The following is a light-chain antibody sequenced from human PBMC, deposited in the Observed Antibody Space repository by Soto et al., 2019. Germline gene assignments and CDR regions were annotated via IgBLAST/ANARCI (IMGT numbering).Light chain of an antibody. CDR1: SSDVGGYNY. V-gene: IGLV2-14*01. J-gene: IGLJ2*01. Sequence: QSALTQPASVSGSPGQSITISCAGTSSDVGGYNYVSWCQQHPGKAPRLMIYDVTNRPSGFSNRFSGSKSGNTASLTISGLQAEDEANYYCSSYTSSSSPVVFGGGTKLTVL. CDR3: SSYTSSSSPVV. CDR2: DVT.